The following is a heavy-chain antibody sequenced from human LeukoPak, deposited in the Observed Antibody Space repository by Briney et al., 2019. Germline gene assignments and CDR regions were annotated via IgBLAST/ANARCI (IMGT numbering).Heavy chain of an antibody. V-gene: IGHV3-23*01. Sequence: GGSLRLSCAASGFTFSNYAMSWVRQAPGKGLEWVSAVSGSGGSTYYADSVKGRFAISRDNSKNTLYLQMNSLRAEDTAVYYCAKTSDFWSGDFDYWGQGTLVTVSS. CDR3: AKTSDFWSGDFDY. D-gene: IGHD3-3*01. J-gene: IGHJ4*02. CDR2: VSGSGGST. CDR1: GFTFSNYA.